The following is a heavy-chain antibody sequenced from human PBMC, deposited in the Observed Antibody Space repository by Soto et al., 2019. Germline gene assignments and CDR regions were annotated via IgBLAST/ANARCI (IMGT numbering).Heavy chain of an antibody. CDR3: ARDYYPDAAAAVTSDY. CDR1: GFTFSSYG. V-gene: IGHV3-33*01. Sequence: QVQLVESGGGVVQPGRSLRLSCAASGFTFSSYGMHWVRQAPGKGLEWVAVIWYDGSNKYYADSVKGRFTISRDNSKNTLYLQMNSLRAEDTAVYYCARDYYPDAAAAVTSDYWGPGTLVTGSS. CDR2: IWYDGSNK. J-gene: IGHJ4*02. D-gene: IGHD6-13*01.